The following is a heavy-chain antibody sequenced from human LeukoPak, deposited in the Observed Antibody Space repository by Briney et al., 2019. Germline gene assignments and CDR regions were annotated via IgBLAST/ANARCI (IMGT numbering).Heavy chain of an antibody. CDR2: ISSSGNT. V-gene: IGHV3-23*01. CDR1: GFTFGRSA. D-gene: IGHD5-24*01. J-gene: IGHJ4*02. Sequence: GGSLRLSCEASGFTFGRSAMTWVRQTPGKGLEWFSSISSSGNTYYADSVKGRFTICRDNSKNLVSLQMNSLRAEDTAIYYCVKGRMSEDGLDFWGQGSLVTVSS. CDR3: VKGRMSEDGLDF.